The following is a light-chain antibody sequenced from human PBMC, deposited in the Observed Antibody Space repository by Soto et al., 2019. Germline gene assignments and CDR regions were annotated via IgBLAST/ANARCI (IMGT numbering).Light chain of an antibody. V-gene: IGKV3-20*01. CDR2: GAS. CDR3: QQYGSSPKT. CDR1: QSVGGN. J-gene: IGKJ1*01. Sequence: EIVMTQSPVTLSLSPWESATLSCRASQSVGGNLAWYQQRPGQAPRLLIYGASIRATGIPDRFSGSGSGTDFTLTISRLEPEDFAVYYCQQYGSSPKTFGQGTKVDIK.